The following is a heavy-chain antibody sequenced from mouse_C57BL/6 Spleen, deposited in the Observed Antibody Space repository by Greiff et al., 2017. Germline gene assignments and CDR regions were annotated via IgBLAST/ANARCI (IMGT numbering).Heavy chain of an antibody. J-gene: IGHJ2*01. V-gene: IGHV1-74*01. D-gene: IGHD1-1*01. CDR1: GYTFTSYW. CDR2: IHPSDSDT. Sequence: QVQLKQPGAELVKPGASVKVSCKASGYTFTSYWMHWVKQRPGQGLEWIGRIHPSDSDTNYNQKFKGKATLTVDKSSSTAYMQLSSLTSEDSAIYYCAMGGYYGSSYVDYWGQGTTLTVSS. CDR3: AMGGYYGSSYVDY.